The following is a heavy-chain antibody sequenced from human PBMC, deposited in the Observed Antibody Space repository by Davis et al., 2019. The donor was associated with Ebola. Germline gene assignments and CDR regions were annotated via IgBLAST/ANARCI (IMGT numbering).Heavy chain of an antibody. Sequence: GESLKISCAASGFTVSSNYMSWVRQAPGKGLEWVSVIYSGGSTYYADSVKGRFTISRDNSKNTLYLQMNSLRAEDTAVYYCAKDGKMATIPYYYYYGMDVWGQGTTVTVSS. CDR1: GFTVSSNY. J-gene: IGHJ6*02. CDR3: AKDGKMATIPYYYYYGMDV. CDR2: IYSGGST. D-gene: IGHD5-24*01. V-gene: IGHV3-66*01.